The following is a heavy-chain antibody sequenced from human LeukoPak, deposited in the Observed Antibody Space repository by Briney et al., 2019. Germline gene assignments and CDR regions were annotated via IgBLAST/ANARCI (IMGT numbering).Heavy chain of an antibody. V-gene: IGHV1-69*06. CDR3: ARDGEYLCFGEGSSKFLDY. Sequence: SVKVSCKASGGTFSSYAISWVRQAPGQGLEWMGGIIPIFGTANYAQKFQGRVTITADKSTSTAYMELSSLRSEDTAVYYCARDGEYLCFGEGSSKFLDYWGQGTLVTVSS. CDR1: GGTFSSYA. D-gene: IGHD3-10*01. J-gene: IGHJ4*02. CDR2: IIPIFGTA.